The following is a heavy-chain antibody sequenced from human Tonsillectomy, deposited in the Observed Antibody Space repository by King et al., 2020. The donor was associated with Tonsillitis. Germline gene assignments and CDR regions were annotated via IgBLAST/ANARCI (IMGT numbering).Heavy chain of an antibody. D-gene: IGHD2-21*02. Sequence: VQLVESGGGLVQSGGSLRLSCAASGFPFSTYAMSWVRQAPGKGLEWVSVISGSGGGTYYADSVKGRFTISRANSKNTLYLQMTSLRAEDTVVYYCARRVTALDYWGQGTLVTVSS. J-gene: IGHJ4*02. V-gene: IGHV3-23*04. CDR1: GFPFSTYA. CDR2: ISGSGGGT. CDR3: ARRVTALDY.